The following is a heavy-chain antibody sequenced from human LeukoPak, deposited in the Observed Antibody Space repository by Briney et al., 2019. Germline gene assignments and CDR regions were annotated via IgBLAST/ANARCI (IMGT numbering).Heavy chain of an antibody. V-gene: IGHV4-39*07. Sequence: SETLSLTCTVSGGSISSSSYYWGWIRQPPGKGLEWIGSIYYSGSTYYNPSLKSRVTMSVDTSKNQFSLKLSSVTAADTAVYYCAIVGATKQGAFDIWGQGTMVTVSS. CDR3: AIVGATKQGAFDI. CDR1: GGSISSSSYY. CDR2: IYYSGST. J-gene: IGHJ3*02. D-gene: IGHD1-26*01.